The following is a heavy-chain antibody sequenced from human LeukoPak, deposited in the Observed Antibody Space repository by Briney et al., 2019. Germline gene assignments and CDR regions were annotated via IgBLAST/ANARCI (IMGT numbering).Heavy chain of an antibody. J-gene: IGHJ3*02. Sequence: SETLSLTCTVSGGSISSGDYYWSWIRQPPGKGLEWIGYIYYSGSTYYNPSLKSRVTISVYTSKNQFSLKLSSVTAADTGVYYCARAKYRNAFDIWGQGTMITVSS. V-gene: IGHV4-30-4*08. D-gene: IGHD3-16*02. CDR1: GGSISSGDYY. CDR2: IYYSGST. CDR3: ARAKYRNAFDI.